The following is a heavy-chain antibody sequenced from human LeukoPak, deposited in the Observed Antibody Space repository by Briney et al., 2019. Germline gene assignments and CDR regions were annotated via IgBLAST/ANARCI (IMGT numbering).Heavy chain of an antibody. V-gene: IGHV3-23*01. Sequence: GGSLRLSCAASGFTFSSYAMSWVRQAPGKGLAWVSTISGGSGSTYCADSVKGRFTISRDNSKNTLYLQMNSLRAEDTAIYYCARRYFDYWGQGTLVTVSS. CDR3: ARRYFDY. CDR1: GFTFSSYA. CDR2: ISGGSGST. J-gene: IGHJ4*02.